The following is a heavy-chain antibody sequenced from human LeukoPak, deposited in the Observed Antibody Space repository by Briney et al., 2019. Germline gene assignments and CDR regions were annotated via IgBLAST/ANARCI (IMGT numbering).Heavy chain of an antibody. CDR3: ARGQAIVVVPAAILPVVLDY. J-gene: IGHJ4*02. CDR1: GGSFSGYY. D-gene: IGHD2-2*01. Sequence: PETLSLTCAVYGGSFSGYYWSWIRQPPGKGLEWIGEINHSGSTNYNPSLKSRVTISVDTSKNQFSLKLSSVTAADTAVYYCARGQAIVVVPAAILPVVLDYWGQGTLVTVSS. CDR2: INHSGST. V-gene: IGHV4-34*01.